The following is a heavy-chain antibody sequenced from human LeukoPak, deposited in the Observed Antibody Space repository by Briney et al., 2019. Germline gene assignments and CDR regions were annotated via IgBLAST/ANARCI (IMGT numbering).Heavy chain of an antibody. Sequence: PGGSLRLSCAASGFTFSSYAMLWVRQAPGKGLEWVAVISYDGSNKYYADSVKGRFTISRDNSKNTLYLQMNSLRAEDTAVYYCARSASDYWGQGTLVTVSS. V-gene: IGHV3-30-3*01. CDR2: ISYDGSNK. J-gene: IGHJ4*02. CDR1: GFTFSSYA. CDR3: ARSASDY.